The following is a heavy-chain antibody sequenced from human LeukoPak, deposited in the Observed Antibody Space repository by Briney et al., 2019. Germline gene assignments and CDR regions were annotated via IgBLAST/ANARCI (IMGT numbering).Heavy chain of an antibody. J-gene: IGHJ3*02. V-gene: IGHV5-51*01. CDR1: GYNFLSYW. Sequence: GESLKISCKGSGYNFLSYWIGWVRQMPGKGLEWMGIIYPGDSDTRYSPSFQGQATILGDKSISTAYLQWSGLKASDTAMYYCAKLGNDARVWGSPGDIWGPGTMVTVYS. CDR3: AKLGNDARVWGSPGDI. CDR2: IYPGDSDT. D-gene: IGHD3-16*01.